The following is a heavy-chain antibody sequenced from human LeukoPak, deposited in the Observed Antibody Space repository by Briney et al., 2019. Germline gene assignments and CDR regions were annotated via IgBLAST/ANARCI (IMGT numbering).Heavy chain of an antibody. V-gene: IGHV3-21*01. J-gene: IGHJ6*02. Sequence: AGGSLRLSCAASGFTFSSYSMNWVRQAPGKGLEWVSSISSSSSYIYYADSVKGRFTISRDNAKNSLYLQMNSLRAEDTAVYYCAKYSSSSNYYFGMDVWGQGTTVTVSS. CDR3: AKYSSSSNYYFGMDV. D-gene: IGHD6-6*01. CDR1: GFTFSSYS. CDR2: ISSSSSYI.